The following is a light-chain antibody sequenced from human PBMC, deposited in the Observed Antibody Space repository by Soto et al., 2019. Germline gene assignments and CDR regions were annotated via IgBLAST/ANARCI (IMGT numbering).Light chain of an antibody. CDR2: HVS. CDR1: SSDVGGYDY. V-gene: IGLV2-14*01. Sequence: QSVLTHPVSVSGSPGQSIPILCTGTSSDVGGYDYVSWYQQRPGKAPKFIIYHVSNRPSGVSYRFSGSKSGNTASLTISGLQAEDEADYYCISYTTSSTYVFGTGTKVTVL. CDR3: ISYTTSSTYV. J-gene: IGLJ1*01.